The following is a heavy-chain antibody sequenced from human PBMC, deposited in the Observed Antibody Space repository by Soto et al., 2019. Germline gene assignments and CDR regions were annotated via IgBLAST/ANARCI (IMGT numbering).Heavy chain of an antibody. CDR2: IYHSGST. J-gene: IGHJ4*02. Sequence: PSETLSLTCAVSGGSISSGGYSWSWIRQPPGKGLEWIGYIYHSGSTYYNPSLKSRVTISVDRSKNQFSLKLSSVTAADTAVYYCARDKIPGLFDYWGQGTLVTVSS. CDR3: ARDKIPGLFDY. V-gene: IGHV4-30-2*01. CDR1: GGSISSGGYS. D-gene: IGHD2-21*01.